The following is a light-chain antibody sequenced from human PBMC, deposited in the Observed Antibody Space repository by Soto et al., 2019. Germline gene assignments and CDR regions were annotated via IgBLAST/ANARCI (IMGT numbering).Light chain of an antibody. CDR2: GAS. V-gene: IGKV3-20*01. J-gene: IGKJ2*01. Sequence: EIVLTQSPGTLALSPGERATLSCRASQSVSSSYLAWYQQKPGQAPRLLIYGASSSATGIPDRFRGSGSGTDFTLTISRLEPEDFAVYYCQQYGSSPYTFGQGPKLEIK. CDR1: QSVSSSY. CDR3: QQYGSSPYT.